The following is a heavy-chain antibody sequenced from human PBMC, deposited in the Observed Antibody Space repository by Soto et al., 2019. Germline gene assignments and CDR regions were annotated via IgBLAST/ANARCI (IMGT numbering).Heavy chain of an antibody. D-gene: IGHD3-10*01. Sequence: GGSLRLSCAAPGFIFDTFALSWVRQAPGKGLEWVSGIGGSGGRTYYAESVKGRFTISRDSSRNTLYLQMSSLSAEDTAIYYCAKDRAFWFGEGVWFHPWGQGXLVTVHS. J-gene: IGHJ5*02. V-gene: IGHV3-23*01. CDR1: GFIFDTFA. CDR3: AKDRAFWFGEGVWFHP. CDR2: IGGSGGRT.